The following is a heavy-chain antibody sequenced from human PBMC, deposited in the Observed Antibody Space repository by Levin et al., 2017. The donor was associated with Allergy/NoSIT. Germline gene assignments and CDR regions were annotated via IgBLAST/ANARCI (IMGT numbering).Heavy chain of an antibody. D-gene: IGHD6-13*01. CDR1: GFTFSSYA. CDR2: ISYDGSNK. CDR3: ARPGDSSSFDY. Sequence: LSLTCAASGFTFSSYAMHWVRQAPGKGLEWVAVISYDGSNKYYADSVKGRFTISRDNSKNTLYLQMNSLRAEDTAVYYCARPGDSSSFDYWGQGTLVTVSS. V-gene: IGHV3-30*04. J-gene: IGHJ4*02.